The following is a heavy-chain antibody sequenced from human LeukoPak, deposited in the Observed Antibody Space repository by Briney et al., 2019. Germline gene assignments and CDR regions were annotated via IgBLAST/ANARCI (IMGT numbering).Heavy chain of an antibody. J-gene: IGHJ3*02. Sequence: SETLSLTCAVSGYSISSGYYWGWIRQPPGKGLEWIGSIYHSGSTYYNPSLKSRVTISVDTSKNQFSLKLSSVTAADTAVYYCARWQLVPDAFGIWSQGTMVTVSS. CDR1: GYSISSGYY. D-gene: IGHD6-13*01. CDR2: IYHSGST. CDR3: ARWQLVPDAFGI. V-gene: IGHV4-38-2*01.